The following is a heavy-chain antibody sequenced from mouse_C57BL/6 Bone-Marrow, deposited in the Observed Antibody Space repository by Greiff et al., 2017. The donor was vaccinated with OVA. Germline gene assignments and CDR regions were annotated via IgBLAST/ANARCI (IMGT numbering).Heavy chain of an antibody. CDR1: GYTFTSYW. J-gene: IGHJ3*01. CDR3: ARGGTPFAD. Sequence: QVQLQQPGAELVMPGASVKLSCKASGYTFTSYWMHWVKQRPGQGLEWIGEIDPSDSYTNSNQKFKGKSTLTVDKASSTAYMQLSSLTSEDSAVYYCARGGTPFADWGQGTLVTVSA. D-gene: IGHD3-3*01. V-gene: IGHV1-69*01. CDR2: IDPSDSYT.